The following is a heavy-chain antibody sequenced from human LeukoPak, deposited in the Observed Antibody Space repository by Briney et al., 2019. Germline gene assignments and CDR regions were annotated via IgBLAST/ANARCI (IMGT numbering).Heavy chain of an antibody. CDR2: ISYDGSNK. CDR3: ARSFFQWNYGSCMDS. CDR1: GFTFSSYA. Sequence: GRSLRLSCAASGFTFSSYAMHWVRLAPGKGLQWVAVISYDGSNKYYADSVKGRFTISRDNAKNSLNLQMNSLRPEDTAVYSCARSFFQWNYGSCMDSWGQGTLVTVSS. D-gene: IGHD1-7*01. V-gene: IGHV3-30*04. J-gene: IGHJ4*02.